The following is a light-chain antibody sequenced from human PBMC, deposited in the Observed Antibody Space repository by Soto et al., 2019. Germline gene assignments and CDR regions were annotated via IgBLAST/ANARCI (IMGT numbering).Light chain of an antibody. Sequence: DIQMTQSPSSLSASVGDRVTITCRASQTISSYLNWYQQKPGKAPKLLIYAASSLQGGVPSRFSGSGSGTDFTLTISSLQPEDFATYYCQQTYSTRPENTFGQGTKLEIK. CDR3: QQTYSTRPENT. CDR1: QTISSY. CDR2: AAS. V-gene: IGKV1-39*01. J-gene: IGKJ2*01.